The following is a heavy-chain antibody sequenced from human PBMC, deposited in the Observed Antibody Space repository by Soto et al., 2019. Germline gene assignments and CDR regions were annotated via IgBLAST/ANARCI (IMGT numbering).Heavy chain of an antibody. CDR1: GYTFTNYW. Sequence: GESLKISCEASGYTFTNYWISWVRQMPGKGLEWMGNIDPSDSYTNYSPSFQGHVTISADKSISTAYLQWSSLMASDPAMYYCARLGGYDAYYFGMDVWCQGTTVNVS. J-gene: IGHJ6*02. V-gene: IGHV5-10-1*01. D-gene: IGHD3-22*01. CDR3: ARLGGYDAYYFGMDV. CDR2: IDPSDSYT.